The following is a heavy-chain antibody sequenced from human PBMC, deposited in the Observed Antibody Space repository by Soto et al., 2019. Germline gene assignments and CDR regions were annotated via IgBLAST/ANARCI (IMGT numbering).Heavy chain of an antibody. Sequence: QVRLVESGGGVVQPEKSLRLSCATSGFTFSSFGMHWFRQAPGKGLEWVAVISPYDGKDTYYSDSVKGRFTISRDNSKDTLYLQMNTLRPNATSVYFYAKGTLYHYYYFMDVWAKGTTVTVSS. J-gene: IGHJ6*03. CDR1: GFTFSSFG. CDR2: ISPYDGKDT. CDR3: AKGTLYHYYYFMDV. V-gene: IGHV3-30*18.